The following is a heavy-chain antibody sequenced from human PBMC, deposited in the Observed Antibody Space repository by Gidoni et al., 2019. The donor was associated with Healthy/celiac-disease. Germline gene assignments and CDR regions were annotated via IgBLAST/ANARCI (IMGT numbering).Heavy chain of an antibody. D-gene: IGHD3-10*01. V-gene: IGHV3-53*01. CDR1: GFTVSSNY. CDR2: IYSGGST. CDR3: ASLGSLWFGANFDY. J-gene: IGHJ4*02. Sequence: EVQLVESGGGLIQPGGSLRLSCAASGFTVSSNYMSWVRQAPGKGLEWVSVIYSGGSTYYADSVKGRFTISRDNSKNTLYLQMNSLRAEDTAVYYCASLGSLWFGANFDYWGQGTLVTVSS.